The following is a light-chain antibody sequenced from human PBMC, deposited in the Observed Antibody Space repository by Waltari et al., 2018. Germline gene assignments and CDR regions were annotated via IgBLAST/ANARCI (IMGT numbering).Light chain of an antibody. CDR1: QSLNSW. CDR2: DAS. Sequence: DIQMTQSPSTLSASIGDRVTITCRASQSLNSWLAWYQQSPGKAPKLLVYDASTLQSGVPARFSGSGSGTDFTLTISSLEPEDFAVYYCQQRSNWPLTFGGGTKVEIK. J-gene: IGKJ4*01. V-gene: IGKV1-5*01. CDR3: QQRSNWPLT.